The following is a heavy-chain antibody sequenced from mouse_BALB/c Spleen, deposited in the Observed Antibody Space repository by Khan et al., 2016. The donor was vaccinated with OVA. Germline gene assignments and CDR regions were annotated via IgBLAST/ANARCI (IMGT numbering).Heavy chain of an antibody. V-gene: IGHV3-2*02. Sequence: QLEESGPGLVKPSQSLSLTCTVTGYSITSGYGWNWIRQFPGNKLEWMGYISYSGSTHYNPSLQSRISITRDTSTNQFFLQLNSVTTEDTATYYCARTARIKYWGQGTTLTVSS. J-gene: IGHJ2*01. CDR1: GYSITSGYG. D-gene: IGHD1-2*01. CDR3: ARTARIKY. CDR2: ISYSGST.